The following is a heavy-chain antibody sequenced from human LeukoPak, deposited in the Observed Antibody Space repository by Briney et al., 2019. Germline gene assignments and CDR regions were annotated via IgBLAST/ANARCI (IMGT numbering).Heavy chain of an antibody. Sequence: SETLSLTCTVSGGSISSGDYYWSWIRQPPGKGLEWIGYIYYSGSTYYNPSLKSRVTISVDTSKNQFSLKLSSVTAADTAVYYCARGVVPAWGSGWVWGQGTMVTVSS. CDR3: ARGVVPAWGSGWV. J-gene: IGHJ3*01. V-gene: IGHV4-30-4*08. CDR2: IYYSGST. D-gene: IGHD2-2*01. CDR1: GGSISSGDYY.